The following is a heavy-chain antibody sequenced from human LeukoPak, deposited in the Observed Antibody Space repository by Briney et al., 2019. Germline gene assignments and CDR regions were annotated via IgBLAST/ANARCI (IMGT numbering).Heavy chain of an antibody. CDR2: IFTSGST. V-gene: IGHV4-4*07. J-gene: IGHJ4*02. CDR1: GGSISSSY. Sequence: KPSETLSLTCPLSGGSISSSYRTWIRQPAGKGLEWIGRIFTSGSTNYNPSLKSRFTMSVDTSRNQFSLRLSSVTAADTAVYYCARLHGDYWGQGILVTVSS. CDR3: ARLHGDY.